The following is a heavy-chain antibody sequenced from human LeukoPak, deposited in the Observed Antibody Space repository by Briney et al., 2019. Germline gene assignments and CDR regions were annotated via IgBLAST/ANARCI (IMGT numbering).Heavy chain of an antibody. CDR1: GDSVSSGSYY. CDR2: IYYSGST. V-gene: IGHV4-61*01. J-gene: IGHJ5*02. CDR3: ARDVAPNWFDP. D-gene: IGHD2-15*01. Sequence: PSETLSLTCTVSGDSVSSGSYYWSWIRQPPGKGLEWIGYIYYSGSTNYNPSLKSRVTISVDTSKNQFSLKLSSVTAADTAVYYCARDVAPNWFDPWGQGTLVTVSS.